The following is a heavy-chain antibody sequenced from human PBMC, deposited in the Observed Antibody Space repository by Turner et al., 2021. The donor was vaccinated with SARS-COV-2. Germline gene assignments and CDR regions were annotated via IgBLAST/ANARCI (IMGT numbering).Heavy chain of an antibody. Sequence: EVQRGESGGGLVQPGGSLRLSCAASGFTFSSYEMNWVRQAPGKGLEWVSYISRSGSTIYYADSVKGRFTISRDNAKNSLYLQMNSLRAEDTAVYYCARGTVAAAGIAFDYWGQGTLVTVSS. CDR2: ISRSGSTI. J-gene: IGHJ4*02. V-gene: IGHV3-48*03. CDR1: GFTFSSYE. D-gene: IGHD6-13*01. CDR3: ARGTVAAAGIAFDY.